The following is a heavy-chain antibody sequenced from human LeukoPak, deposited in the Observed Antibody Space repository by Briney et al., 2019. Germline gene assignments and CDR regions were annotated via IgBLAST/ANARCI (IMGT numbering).Heavy chain of an antibody. D-gene: IGHD2-15*01. J-gene: IGHJ4*02. CDR3: ARTRRSWRVEVLDY. Sequence: GASVKVSCKASGYTFTSYGISWVRQAPGQGLEWMGWISAYNGNTNYAQKLQGRVTMTTDTSTSTAYMELRSPRSDDTAVYYCARTRRSWRVEVLDYWGQGTLVTVSS. CDR1: GYTFTSYG. CDR2: ISAYNGNT. V-gene: IGHV1-18*01.